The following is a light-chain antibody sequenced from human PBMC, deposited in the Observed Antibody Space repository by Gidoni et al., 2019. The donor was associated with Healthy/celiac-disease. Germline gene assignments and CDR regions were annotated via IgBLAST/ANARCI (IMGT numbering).Light chain of an antibody. V-gene: IGLV2-14*01. J-gene: IGLJ3*02. CDR1: SSDVGGYNY. CDR3: SSYTSSSWV. CDR2: DVS. Sequence: QSALTQPASVSGSPGQSITISCTGTSSDVGGYNYVAWYQQHPGKAPTLRIYDVSNRPSGVSNRFSGSKSGNTASLTISGLQAEDEADYYCSSYTSSSWVFGGGTKLTVL.